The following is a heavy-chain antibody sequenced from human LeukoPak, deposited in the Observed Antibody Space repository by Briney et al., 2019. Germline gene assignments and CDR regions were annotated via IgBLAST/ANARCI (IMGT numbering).Heavy chain of an antibody. CDR1: GGSISSSSYY. CDR3: ASLTIFGVVIY. D-gene: IGHD3-3*01. V-gene: IGHV4-39*01. Sequence: SETLSLTCTVSGGSISSSSYYWGWIRQPPGKGLEWIGSIYYSGSTYYNPPLKSRVTISVDTSKNQFSLKLSSVTAADTAVYYCASLTIFGVVIYWGQGTLVTVSS. CDR2: IYYSGST. J-gene: IGHJ4*02.